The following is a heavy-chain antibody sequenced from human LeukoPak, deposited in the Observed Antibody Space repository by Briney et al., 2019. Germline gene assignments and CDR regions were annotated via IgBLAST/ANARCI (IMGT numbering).Heavy chain of an antibody. J-gene: IGHJ4*02. CDR2: LYTSGST. Sequence: ASETLSLTCTVSGGSISSYYWSWIRQPAGKGLEWIGRLYTSGSTNYNPSLKSRVTMSVDTSKNQFSPKLTSVTAADTAVYYCARDQDSSTWYYFDYWGQGTLVTVSS. CDR3: ARDQDSSTWYYFDY. V-gene: IGHV4-4*07. D-gene: IGHD6-13*01. CDR1: GGSISSYY.